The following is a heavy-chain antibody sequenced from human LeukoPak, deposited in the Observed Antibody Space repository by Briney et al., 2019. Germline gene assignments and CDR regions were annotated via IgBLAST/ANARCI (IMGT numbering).Heavy chain of an antibody. CDR2: ISYDGSNK. J-gene: IGHJ6*02. V-gene: IGHV3-30*18. CDR3: AKGEDGHNYYYYYGMDV. D-gene: IGHD5-24*01. Sequence: GGSLRLSCAASGFTFSSYGMHWVRQAPGKGLEWVAVISYDGSNKYYADSVKGRFTISRDNSKNTLYLQMNSLRAEDTAVYYCAKGEDGHNYYYYYGMDVWGQGTTVTVSS. CDR1: GFTFSSYG.